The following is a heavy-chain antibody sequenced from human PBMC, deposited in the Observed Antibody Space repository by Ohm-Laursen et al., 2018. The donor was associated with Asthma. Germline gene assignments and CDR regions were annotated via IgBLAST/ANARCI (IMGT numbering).Heavy chain of an antibody. CDR3: ARGNLEGLQ. CDR2: GGSYYDGGLK. J-gene: IGHJ4*02. Sequence: SLRLSCAASGFTFRSYAMHWVRQAPGKGLEWVAVGGSYYDGGLKYYADSVNGRFTVSRDDAKNTLYLQMNSLRADDSAVYYCARGNLEGLQWGQGTLVTVSS. V-gene: IGHV3-30-3*01. D-gene: IGHD5-24*01. CDR1: GFTFRSYA.